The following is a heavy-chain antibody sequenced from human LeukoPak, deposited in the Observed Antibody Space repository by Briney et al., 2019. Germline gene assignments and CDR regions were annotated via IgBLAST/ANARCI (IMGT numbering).Heavy chain of an antibody. V-gene: IGHV1-18*01. J-gene: IGHJ4*02. CDR2: ISAYNGNT. D-gene: IGHD5-18*01. CDR1: GFTFSSYG. CDR3: ARYTAMAPLGY. Sequence: GGSLRLSCAASGFTFSSYGISWVRQAPGQGLEWMGWISAYNGNTNYAQKLQGRVTVTTDTSTSTAYMELRSLRSDDTAVYYCARYTAMAPLGYWGQGTLVTVSS.